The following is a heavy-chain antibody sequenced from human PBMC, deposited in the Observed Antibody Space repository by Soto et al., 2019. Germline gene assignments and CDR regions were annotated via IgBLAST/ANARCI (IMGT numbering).Heavy chain of an antibody. CDR3: ARGRYGDY. CDR2: ISAHNGNT. J-gene: IGHJ4*02. V-gene: IGHV1-18*01. CDR1: GYGFTTYG. D-gene: IGHD1-1*01. Sequence: QVHLVQSGAEVKKPGASVKVSCKGSGYGFTTYGITWVRQAPGQGLEWMAWISAHNGNTHYSQKRQGRVTVTRNTSTSTAYMELRSLRSDDTDVYYCARGRYGDYWGQGALGTVSS.